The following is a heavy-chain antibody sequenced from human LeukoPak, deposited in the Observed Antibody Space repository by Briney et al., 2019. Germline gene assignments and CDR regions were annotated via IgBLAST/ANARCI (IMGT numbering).Heavy chain of an antibody. CDR1: GGSISEISYY. CDR2: IYYSGNT. D-gene: IGHD1-26*01. V-gene: IGHV4-39*01. J-gene: IGHJ4*02. Sequence: PSETLSLNCSVSGGSISEISYYWRWIRQPPGKGLEWIANIYYSGNTYNNPSLESRIVISVDTSRNQCALKLTSVTATDTAVYYCARQGVVGATGFDFWGQGSLVTVSS. CDR3: ARQGVVGATGFDF.